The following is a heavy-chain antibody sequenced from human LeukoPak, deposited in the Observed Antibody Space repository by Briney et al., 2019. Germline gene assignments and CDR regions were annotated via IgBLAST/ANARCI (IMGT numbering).Heavy chain of an antibody. J-gene: IGHJ4*02. CDR2: INHSGST. CDR3: ARTGSTVTMLYPFDH. V-gene: IGHV4-34*01. Sequence: SETLSLTCAVYGGSVSGYYWSWIRQPPGKGLEWIGEINHSGSTNYNPSLKSRVTISVDMSKDQFSLKLGSVTAADTAVYYCARTGSTVTMLYPFDHWGQGTLVTVSS. CDR1: GGSVSGYY. D-gene: IGHD4-17*01.